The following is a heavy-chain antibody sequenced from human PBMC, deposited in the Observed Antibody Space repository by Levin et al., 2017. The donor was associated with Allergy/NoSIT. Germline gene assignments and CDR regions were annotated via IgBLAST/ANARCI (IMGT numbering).Heavy chain of an antibody. CDR2: IYYSGST. Sequence: SETLSLTCTVSGGSISSYYWSWIRQPPGKGLEWIGYIYYSGSTNYNPSLKSRVTISVDTSKNQFSLKLSSVTAADTAVYYCARDGVHDEWELGGPFDPWGQGTLVTVSS. CDR3: ARDGVHDEWELGGPFDP. CDR1: GGSISSYY. D-gene: IGHD1-26*01. V-gene: IGHV4-59*01. J-gene: IGHJ5*02.